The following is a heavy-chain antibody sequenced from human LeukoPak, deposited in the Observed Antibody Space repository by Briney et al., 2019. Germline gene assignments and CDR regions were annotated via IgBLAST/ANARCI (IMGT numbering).Heavy chain of an antibody. J-gene: IGHJ4*02. Sequence: SETLSLTCTVSGGSISSSNYYWGWIRQPPGKGLEWIGSIYYSGTTYYNPSLKSRVTISVDTSKNQFSLNLSSVTAADTAVYYCARQKYYDTSGYAIDCWGQGTLVTVSS. CDR2: IYYSGTT. D-gene: IGHD3-22*01. V-gene: IGHV4-39*01. CDR1: GGSISSSNYY. CDR3: ARQKYYDTSGYAIDC.